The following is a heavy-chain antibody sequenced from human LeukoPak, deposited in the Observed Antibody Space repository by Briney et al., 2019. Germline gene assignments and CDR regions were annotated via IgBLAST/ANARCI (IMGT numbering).Heavy chain of an antibody. J-gene: IGHJ4*02. V-gene: IGHV1-2*02. D-gene: IGHD3-22*01. CDR3: AALYISSGNPSDY. CDR2: INPHSGGT. CDR1: GYTFTGHY. Sequence: GASVKVSCKASGYTFTGHYMHWVRQAPGQGLEWMGWINPHSGGTNYAQKFQGGVTMTRDTSIGTAYMEVSRLRSDDTAVYYCAALYISSGNPSDYWGQGTLVTVSS.